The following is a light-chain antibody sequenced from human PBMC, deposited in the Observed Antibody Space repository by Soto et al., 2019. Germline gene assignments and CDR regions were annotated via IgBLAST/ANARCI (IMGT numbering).Light chain of an antibody. J-gene: IGLJ1*01. CDR1: SSNIGGGRD. V-gene: IGLV1-40*01. Sequence: QSVLTQPPSVSGAPGQRVIISCTGSSSNIGGGRDVHWYRQFPGEAPKFLISDSNHRPSGVPDRFSVSKSGASASLAITGLRPEDEGDYFCQSYGTSLSGLYVFGTGTKLTVL. CDR3: QSYGTSLSGLYV. CDR2: DSN.